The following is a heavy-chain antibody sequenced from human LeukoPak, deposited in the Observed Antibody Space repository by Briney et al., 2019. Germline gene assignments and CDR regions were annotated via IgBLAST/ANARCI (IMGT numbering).Heavy chain of an antibody. V-gene: IGHV3-21*01. CDR3: ARDPPYSDSSGYYYDY. J-gene: IGHJ4*02. D-gene: IGHD3-22*01. Sequence: STIYIYYPDSVKRRFTISRDNAKNSLYLQMNSLRAEDTAVYYCARDPPYSDSSGYYYDYWGQGTLVTV. CDR2: STIYI.